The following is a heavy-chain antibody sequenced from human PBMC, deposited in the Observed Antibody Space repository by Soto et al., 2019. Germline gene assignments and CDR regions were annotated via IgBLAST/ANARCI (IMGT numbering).Heavy chain of an antibody. CDR2: ISGSGGST. CDR3: SKDQGIAAARTGNFDY. Sequence: GGSLRLSCAASGFTFSSYAMSWVRQAPGKGLEWVSAISGSGGSTYYADSVKGRFTISRDNSKNKLYLQMNSLGAEATAVYFCSKDQGIAAARTGNFDYWGQGTLVTVSS. J-gene: IGHJ4*02. V-gene: IGHV3-23*01. CDR1: GFTFSSYA. D-gene: IGHD6-13*01.